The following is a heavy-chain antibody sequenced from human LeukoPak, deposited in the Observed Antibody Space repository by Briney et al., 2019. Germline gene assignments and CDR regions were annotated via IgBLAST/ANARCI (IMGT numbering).Heavy chain of an antibody. CDR3: ARPYYYDSRIDP. CDR2: TYYSGST. V-gene: IGHV4-30-4*01. CDR1: GGSISSGDYY. Sequence: SETLSLTCTVSGGSISSGDYYWSWIRQPPGKGLEWIGYTYYSGSTYYNPSLKNRVSISVDTSKNQFSLNLSSVSAADTAVYYCARPYYYDSRIDPWGQGTLVTVSS. J-gene: IGHJ5*02. D-gene: IGHD3-22*01.